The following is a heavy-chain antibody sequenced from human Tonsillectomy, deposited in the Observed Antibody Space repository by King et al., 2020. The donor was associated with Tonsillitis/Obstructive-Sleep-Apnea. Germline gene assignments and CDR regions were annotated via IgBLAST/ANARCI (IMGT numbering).Heavy chain of an antibody. Sequence: VQLVESAAEVKKPGESLRISCKGSGYSFTNYWINWVRQVPGKGLEWMGRIDPSDSYTNYSPSFQGHVTISADKSISTAYLQWSSLKASDTAMYYCARLQYSSGWYADYWGQGTLVTVSS. V-gene: IGHV5-10-1*03. J-gene: IGHJ4*02. CDR1: GYSFTNYW. CDR2: IDPSDSYT. D-gene: IGHD6-19*01. CDR3: ARLQYSSGWYADY.